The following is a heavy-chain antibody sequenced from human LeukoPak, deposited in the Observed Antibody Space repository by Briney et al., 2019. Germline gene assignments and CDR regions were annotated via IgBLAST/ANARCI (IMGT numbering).Heavy chain of an antibody. D-gene: IGHD5-18*01. CDR2: IYHSGST. CDR1: GGSISSGGYS. V-gene: IGHV4-30-2*01. Sequence: TLSLTCAVSGGSISSGGYSWSWIRQPPGQGLEWIGYIYHSGSTYYNPSLKSRVTISVDRSKNQFSLKLSSVTAADTAVYYCARGGYSYDNWFDPWGQGTLVTVSS. CDR3: ARGGYSYDNWFDP. J-gene: IGHJ5*02.